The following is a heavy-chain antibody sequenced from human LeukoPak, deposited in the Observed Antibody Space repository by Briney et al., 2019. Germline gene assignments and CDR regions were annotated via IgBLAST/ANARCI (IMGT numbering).Heavy chain of an antibody. CDR2: MNPNSGNT. Sequence: ASVKVSCKASGYTFTSYDINWVRQATGQGLEWMGWMNPNSGNTGYAQKFQGRVTMTRNTSISTAYMELSSLRSEDTAVYYCARAARCYYGSGSYYGYWGQGTLVTVSS. V-gene: IGHV1-8*01. CDR3: ARAARCYYGSGSYYGY. J-gene: IGHJ4*02. D-gene: IGHD3-10*01. CDR1: GYTFTSYD.